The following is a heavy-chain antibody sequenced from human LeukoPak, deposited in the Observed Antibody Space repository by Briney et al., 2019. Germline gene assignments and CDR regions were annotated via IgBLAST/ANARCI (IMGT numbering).Heavy chain of an antibody. J-gene: IGHJ4*02. V-gene: IGHV3-30*18. D-gene: IGHD2-2*02. CDR1: GFAFSTYA. CDR3: AKAGCSSARCYTNY. CDR2: ISYNGSEI. Sequence: PGGSLRLSCAASGFAFSTYAMHWVRQAPGKGLEWVAVISYNGSEIYYGDSVKGRFTISRDNSKKTLYLQMNRLRVEDTAVYHCAKAGCSSARCYTNYWGQGTSVTVSS.